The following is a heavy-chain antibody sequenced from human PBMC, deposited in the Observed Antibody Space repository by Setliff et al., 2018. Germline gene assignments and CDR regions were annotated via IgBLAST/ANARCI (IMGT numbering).Heavy chain of an antibody. V-gene: IGHV1-3*01. Sequence: ASVKVSCKASGYTSTTNALHWVRQAPGQSLEWMGWITAGNGDTKYSQKFQGRVAMTSDTSTSTVYMEVNSVRSDDTAIYYCARGGMAAAGRKGVFEYWGQGTQVTVSS. J-gene: IGHJ4*02. CDR1: GYTSTTNA. CDR3: ARGGMAAAGRKGVFEY. D-gene: IGHD6-13*01. CDR2: ITAGNGDT.